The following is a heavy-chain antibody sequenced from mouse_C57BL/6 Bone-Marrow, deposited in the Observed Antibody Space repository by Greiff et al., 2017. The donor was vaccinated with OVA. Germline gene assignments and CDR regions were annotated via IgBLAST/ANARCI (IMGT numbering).Heavy chain of an antibody. CDR3: AKGGYLYFDY. Sequence: EVQVVESGGGLVQPGGSLSLSCAASGFTFTDYYMSWVRQPPGKALEWLGFIRNKANGYTTEYSASVKGRFTISRDNSQSILYLQMNALRAEDSATYYCAKGGYLYFDYWGQGTTLTVSS. J-gene: IGHJ2*01. V-gene: IGHV7-3*01. CDR2: IRNKANGYTT. CDR1: GFTFTDYY. D-gene: IGHD5-1*01.